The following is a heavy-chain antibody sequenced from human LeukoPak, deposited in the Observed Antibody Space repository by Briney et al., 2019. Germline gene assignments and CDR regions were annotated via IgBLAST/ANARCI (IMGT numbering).Heavy chain of an antibody. CDR2: ISSSGSTI. J-gene: IGHJ6*03. CDR1: GFTFSSYE. D-gene: IGHD1-26*01. CDR3: ARGGGSIVGATIYYYYYYMDV. V-gene: IGHV3-48*03. Sequence: GGSLRLSCAASGFTFSSYEMNWVRQAPGKGLEWVSYISSSGSTIYYADSVKGRFTISRDNAKNSLYLQMNSLSAEDTAVYYCARGGGSIVGATIYYYYYYMDVWGEGTTVTISS.